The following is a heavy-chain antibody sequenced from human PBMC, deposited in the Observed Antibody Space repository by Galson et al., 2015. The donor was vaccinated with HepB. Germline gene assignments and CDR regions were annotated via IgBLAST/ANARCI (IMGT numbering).Heavy chain of an antibody. Sequence: ETLSLTCAVYGGSFSGYYWSWIRQPPGKGLEWIGETNHSGSTNYNPSLKSRVTILVDTSQNQFSLKLRSVTAADTAVYYCVERAVAGPLSWFDPWSQGTLVTVSS. CDR2: TNHSGST. V-gene: IGHV4-34*01. CDR3: VERAVAGPLSWFDP. J-gene: IGHJ5*02. D-gene: IGHD6-19*01. CDR1: GGSFSGYY.